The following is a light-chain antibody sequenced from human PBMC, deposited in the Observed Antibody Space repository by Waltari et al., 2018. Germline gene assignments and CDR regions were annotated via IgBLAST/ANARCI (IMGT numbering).Light chain of an antibody. CDR3: NSYTGSSSWV. Sequence: QSALTQPPSVSGSPGQSITISCTGTSRDVGFYNHVSWYQQYPGKVPQLLIYDVSDRPSGVSSRFSGSKSGNTASLTISGLQADDEADYYCNSYTGSSSWVFGGGTKLTVL. CDR1: SRDVGFYNH. V-gene: IGLV2-14*01. CDR2: DVS. J-gene: IGLJ3*02.